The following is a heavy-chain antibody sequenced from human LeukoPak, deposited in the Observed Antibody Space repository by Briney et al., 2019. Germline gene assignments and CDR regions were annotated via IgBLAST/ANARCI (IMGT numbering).Heavy chain of an antibody. CDR2: IYHSGST. CDR1: GYSISSGYY. J-gene: IGHJ3*02. Sequence: SETLSLTCTVSGYSISSGYYWGWIRQSPGKGLEWIGSIYHSGSTYYNPSLKSRVTISVDTSKNQFSLKLSSVTAADTAVYYCARISMIVVGIRGAFDIWGQGTMVTVSS. CDR3: ARISMIVVGIRGAFDI. V-gene: IGHV4-38-2*02. D-gene: IGHD3-22*01.